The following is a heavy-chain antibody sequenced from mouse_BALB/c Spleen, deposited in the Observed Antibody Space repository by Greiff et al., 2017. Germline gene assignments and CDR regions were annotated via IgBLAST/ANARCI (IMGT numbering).Heavy chain of an antibody. J-gene: IGHJ2*01. Sequence: QVQLKESAAELARPGASVKMSCKASGYTFTSYTMHWVKQRPGQGLEWIGYINPSSGYTEYNQKFKDKTTLTVDKSSSTAYMELSSLTSEDSAVYYCARSLGRGYFDYWGQGTTLTVSS. CDR3: ARSLGRGYFDY. CDR2: INPSSGYT. D-gene: IGHD4-1*01. CDR1: GYTFTSYT. V-gene: IGHV1-4*02.